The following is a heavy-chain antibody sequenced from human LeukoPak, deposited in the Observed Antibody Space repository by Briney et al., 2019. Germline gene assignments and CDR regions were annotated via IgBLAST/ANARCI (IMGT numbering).Heavy chain of an antibody. V-gene: IGHV3-48*03. Sequence: QSGGSLRLSCAASGFTFSNYESNWVRQAPGKGRECVSYIRSSGRNIYYADSVKARFTISRDNAKNSLYLQMNSLRAEDTAVYYCARDLVQLWSKGYWGQGALVTVSS. J-gene: IGHJ4*02. CDR3: ARDLVQLWSKGY. CDR2: IRSSGRNI. D-gene: IGHD5-18*01. CDR1: GFTFSNYE.